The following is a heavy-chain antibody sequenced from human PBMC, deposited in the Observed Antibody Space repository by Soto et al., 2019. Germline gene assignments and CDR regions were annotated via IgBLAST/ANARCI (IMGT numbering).Heavy chain of an antibody. CDR3: VRSVAVAGTGGDDAFDI. CDR2: IYSGGST. V-gene: IGHV3-53*01. J-gene: IGHJ3*02. Sequence: GGSLRLSCAASGFTVSSNYMSWVRQAPGKGLEWVSVIYSGGSTYYADSVKGRFTISRDNSKNTLYLQMNSLRAEDTAVYYCVRSVAVAGTGGDDAFDIWGQGTMVTVSS. CDR1: GFTVSSNY. D-gene: IGHD6-19*01.